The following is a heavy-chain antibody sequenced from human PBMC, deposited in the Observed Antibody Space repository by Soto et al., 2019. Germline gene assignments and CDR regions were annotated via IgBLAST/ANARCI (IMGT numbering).Heavy chain of an antibody. CDR3: VRDRPWLFDY. D-gene: IGHD3-9*01. CDR2: IWYDGSRK. V-gene: IGHV3-33*01. Sequence: GGSLRLSCAASGFTFSSYGMHWVRQAPGKGLEWVAVIWYDGSRKYYADSVKGRFTISRDDSKNTQSLQMDSLRAEDTAVYYCVRDRPWLFDYWGPGTLVTVSS. CDR1: GFTFSSYG. J-gene: IGHJ4*02.